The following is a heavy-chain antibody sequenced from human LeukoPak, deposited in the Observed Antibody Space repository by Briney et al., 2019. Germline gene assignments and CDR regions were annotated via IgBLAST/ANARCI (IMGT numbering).Heavy chain of an antibody. J-gene: IGHJ2*01. D-gene: IGHD2-15*01. CDR3: ARDRAAPTWFFDL. Sequence: GGSLRLSCAASGFTFSDYYMTWIRQAPGEGLGWLSYISADSNTIYYADSVKGRFTISRDNAKTSLYLQMNTLRDEDTAVYYCARDRAAPTWFFDLWGRGTLVLVSS. CDR2: ISADSNTI. V-gene: IGHV3-11*04. CDR1: GFTFSDYY.